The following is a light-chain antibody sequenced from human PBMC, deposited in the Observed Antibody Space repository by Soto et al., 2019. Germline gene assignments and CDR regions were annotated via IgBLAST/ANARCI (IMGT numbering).Light chain of an antibody. CDR2: EVS. CDR3: SSYAGSNNLGV. CDR1: SSDVGGYNY. J-gene: IGLJ1*01. Sequence: SVLTQPPSASGSPGQSVTISCTGTSSDVGGYNYVSWYQQHPGKAPKLMIYEVSKRPSGVPDRFSGSKSGNKASLTVSGLQAEDEADYYCSSYAGSNNLGVLGSGTKVTV. V-gene: IGLV2-8*01.